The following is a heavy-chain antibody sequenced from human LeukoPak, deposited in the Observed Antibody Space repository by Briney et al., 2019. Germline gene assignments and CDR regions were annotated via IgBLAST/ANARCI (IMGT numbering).Heavy chain of an antibody. Sequence: GGSLRLSCAASGFTFSSYEMNWVRQAPGKGLVWVSRIHTDGISTTYADSVKGRFTISRDNAKNTLYLQMNSLRAEDTALYYCASGELDSLYYFDYWGQGTLVTVSS. V-gene: IGHV3-74*01. CDR3: ASGELDSLYYFDY. D-gene: IGHD1-1*01. J-gene: IGHJ4*02. CDR1: GFTFSSYE. CDR2: IHTDGIST.